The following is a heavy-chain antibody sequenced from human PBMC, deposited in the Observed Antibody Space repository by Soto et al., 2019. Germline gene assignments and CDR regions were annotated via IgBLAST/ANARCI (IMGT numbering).Heavy chain of an antibody. J-gene: IGHJ4*02. CDR2: IYYSGST. D-gene: IGHD4-17*01. CDR3: SREGAPTLTTYRYVED. Sequence: SETLSLTCTVSGGSISSGGYYWSWIRQHPGKGLEWIGYIYYSGSTYYNPSLKSRVTISVDTSKNQFSLKLSSVTAADTAVNYCSREGAPTLTTYRYVEDWGEGALVSV. CDR1: GGSISSGGYY. V-gene: IGHV4-31*03.